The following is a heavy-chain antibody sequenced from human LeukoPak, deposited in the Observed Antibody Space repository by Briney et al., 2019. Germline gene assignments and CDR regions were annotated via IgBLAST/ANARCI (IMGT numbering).Heavy chain of an antibody. J-gene: IGHJ4*02. CDR2: IYPGDSDT. D-gene: IGHD4-17*01. Sequence: GESLKISCKGSGYSFTSYWIGWVRQMPGKGLEWMGIIYPGDSDTRYSPSYQGQVTISADKSISTAYLQWSSLKASDTAMYYCARHLGATVNTLYYFDYWGQGTLVTVSS. CDR3: ARHLGATVNTLYYFDY. V-gene: IGHV5-51*01. CDR1: GYSFTSYW.